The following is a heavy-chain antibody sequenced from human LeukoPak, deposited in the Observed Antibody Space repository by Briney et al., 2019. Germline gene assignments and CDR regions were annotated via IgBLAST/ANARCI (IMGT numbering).Heavy chain of an antibody. CDR3: ARGGRGTAAYYDILTGYYNSYYYYGMDV. V-gene: IGHV4-59*01. Sequence: PSETLSLTCAVYGGSISSYYWSWIRQPPGKGLEWIGYIYYSGSTNYNPSLKSRVTISVDTSKNQFSLKLSSVTAADTAVYYCARGGRGTAAYYDILTGYYNSYYYYGMDVWGQGTTVTVSS. CDR2: IYYSGST. D-gene: IGHD3-9*01. J-gene: IGHJ6*02. CDR1: GGSISSYY.